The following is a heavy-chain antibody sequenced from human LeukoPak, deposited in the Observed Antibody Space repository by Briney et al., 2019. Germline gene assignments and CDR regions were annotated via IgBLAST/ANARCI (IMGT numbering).Heavy chain of an antibody. Sequence: ASVKVSCKASGYTFTSYDINWVRQATGQGLEWMGWMNPNSGNTGYAQKFQGRVTTTRNTSISTAYMELSSLRSEDTAVYYCARDNGGTAMAYYYYYYMDVWGKGTTVIISS. CDR1: GYTFTSYD. D-gene: IGHD5-18*01. CDR3: ARDNGGTAMAYYYYYYMDV. V-gene: IGHV1-8*01. CDR2: MNPNSGNT. J-gene: IGHJ6*03.